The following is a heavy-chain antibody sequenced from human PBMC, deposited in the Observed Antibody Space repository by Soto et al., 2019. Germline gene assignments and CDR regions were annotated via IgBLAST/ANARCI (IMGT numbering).Heavy chain of an antibody. CDR2: FDAEDGAA. CDR1: GYTLTELS. CDR3: ATDLFPDSAYAWVTFRPADY. Sequence: QVELVQSGAEVKKPGASVKVSCKVSGYTLTELSMHWVRQAPGKGLEWMGVFDAEDGAASYAQNFQGRVTMTVDTSTDTAYMDVTCLRSVDTAVYYCATDLFPDSAYAWVTFRPADYWGQGTQVTVSS. J-gene: IGHJ4*02. V-gene: IGHV1-24*01. D-gene: IGHD3-16*02.